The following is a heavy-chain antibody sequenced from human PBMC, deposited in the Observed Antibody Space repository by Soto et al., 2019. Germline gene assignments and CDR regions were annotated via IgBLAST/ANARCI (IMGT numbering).Heavy chain of an antibody. CDR3: ATKPIFDWFALA. D-gene: IGHD3-9*01. V-gene: IGHV1-18*01. J-gene: IGHJ5*02. Sequence: ASVKVSCKASGYTFTSYGISWVRQAPGQGLEWMGWISAYNGNTNYAQKLQGRVTMTTDTSTSTAYMELRSLRSEDTAVYYCATKPIFDWFALAWGQGTLVTVSS. CDR2: ISAYNGNT. CDR1: GYTFTSYG.